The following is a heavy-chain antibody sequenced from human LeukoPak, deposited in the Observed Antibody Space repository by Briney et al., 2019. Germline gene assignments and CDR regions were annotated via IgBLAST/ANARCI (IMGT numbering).Heavy chain of an antibody. D-gene: IGHD3-22*01. J-gene: IGHJ4*02. Sequence: SVKVSCKASGGTFSSYAISWVRQAPGQGLEWMGRIIPILGIANYAQKFQGRVTITADKSTSTAYMELSSLRSEDTAVYYCATIPHYDSSPGDYWGQGTLVTVSS. V-gene: IGHV1-69*04. CDR2: IIPILGIA. CDR1: GGTFSSYA. CDR3: ATIPHYDSSPGDY.